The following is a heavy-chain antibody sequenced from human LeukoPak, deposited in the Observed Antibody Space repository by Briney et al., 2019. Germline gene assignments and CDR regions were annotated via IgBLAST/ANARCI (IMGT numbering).Heavy chain of an antibody. CDR3: ARGIWFGELSPLDY. Sequence: ASVKVSCKASGYTFTGYYIHWVRQAPGQGLEWMGWISTYNGNTNYAQKLQARVTMTTDTSTSTAYMELRSLISDDTAVYYCARGIWFGELSPLDYWGQGTLVTVSS. D-gene: IGHD3-10*01. CDR2: ISTYNGNT. J-gene: IGHJ4*02. V-gene: IGHV1-18*04. CDR1: GYTFTGYY.